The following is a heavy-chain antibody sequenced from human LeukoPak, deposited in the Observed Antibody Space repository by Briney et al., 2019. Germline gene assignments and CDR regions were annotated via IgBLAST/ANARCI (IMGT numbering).Heavy chain of an antibody. Sequence: SQTLSLTCTVSGGSISSGSYYWSWIRQPAGKGLEWIGRIYTSGSTNYNPSLKSRVTIPVDTSKNQFSLRLSSVTAADTAVYYCARVVSAAPYYYYYYMDVWGKGTTVTVSS. CDR3: ARVVSAAPYYYYYYMDV. CDR2: IYTSGST. CDR1: GGSISSGSYY. D-gene: IGHD2-2*01. V-gene: IGHV4-61*02. J-gene: IGHJ6*03.